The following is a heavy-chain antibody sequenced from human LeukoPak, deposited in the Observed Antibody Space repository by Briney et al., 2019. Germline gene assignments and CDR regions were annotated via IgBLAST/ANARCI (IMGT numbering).Heavy chain of an antibody. V-gene: IGHV1-69*01. J-gene: IGHJ6*03. CDR1: GGTFSSYA. D-gene: IGHD3-3*01. CDR3: ARVQNDFWSGYSTYYYYYCMDV. CDR2: IIPIFGTA. Sequence: GSSVKVSCKASGGTFSSYAISWVRQAPGQGLEWMGGIIPIFGTANYAQKFQGRVTITADESTSTAYMELSSLRSEDTAVYYCARVQNDFWSGYSTYYYYYCMDVWGKGTTVTVSS.